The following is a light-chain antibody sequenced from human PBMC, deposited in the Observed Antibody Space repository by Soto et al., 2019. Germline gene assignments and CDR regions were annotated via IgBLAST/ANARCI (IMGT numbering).Light chain of an antibody. CDR3: QQYGTSPPLT. V-gene: IGKV3-20*01. Sequence: VLTQSPGTLSLSPGERATLACRASLSVSSSFLDWYQQRPGQAPRRLIYGASTRATGIPDRFSGSGSGTYFTLTISRPEPEDFAVYYCQQYGTSPPLTFSGGTKVEIK. CDR1: LSVSSSF. CDR2: GAS. J-gene: IGKJ4*01.